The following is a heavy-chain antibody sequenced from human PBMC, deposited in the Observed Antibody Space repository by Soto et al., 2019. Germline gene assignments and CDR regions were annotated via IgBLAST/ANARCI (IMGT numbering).Heavy chain of an antibody. CDR1: GVSMRNSY. CDR3: ARGGGVPALGDP. CDR2: ISTSGNT. Sequence: ASETLSLTCSVSGVSMRNSYWTWIRQSAGKGLEWIGRISTSGNTNYNPSLNSRLTMSVDTSKNQVSLKLTSVTAADTAVYYCARGGGVPALGDPWGQGXLVTVYS. J-gene: IGHJ5*02. V-gene: IGHV4-4*07. D-gene: IGHD3-16*01.